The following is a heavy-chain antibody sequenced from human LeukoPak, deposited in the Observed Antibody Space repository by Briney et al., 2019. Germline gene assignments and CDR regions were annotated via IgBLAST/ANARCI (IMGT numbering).Heavy chain of an antibody. V-gene: IGHV3-30*02. CDR3: ARATLGELLGDYYYMDV. Sequence: GGSLRLSCAASGFTFSSYGMHWVRQAPGKGLEWVAFIRYDGSNKYYADSVKGRFTISRDNSKNTLYLQMNSLRAEDTAVYYCARATLGELLGDYYYMDVWGKGTTVTVSS. D-gene: IGHD1-26*01. CDR2: IRYDGSNK. J-gene: IGHJ6*03. CDR1: GFTFSSYG.